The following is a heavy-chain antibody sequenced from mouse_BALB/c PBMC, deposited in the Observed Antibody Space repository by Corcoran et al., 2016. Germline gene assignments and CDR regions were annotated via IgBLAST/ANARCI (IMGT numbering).Heavy chain of an antibody. J-gene: IGHJ4*01. CDR2: IDPYNGGT. Sequence: EIQLQQSGPELVKPGASVKVSCKASGYAFTSYNMYWVKQSHGKSLEWIGYIDPYNGGTSYNQKFKGKATLTVDKSSSTAYMELRSLTSEDSAVYYCARSNYDYAMDYWGQGTSVTVSS. D-gene: IGHD2-4*01. V-gene: IGHV1S135*01. CDR3: ARSNYDYAMDY. CDR1: GYAFTSYN.